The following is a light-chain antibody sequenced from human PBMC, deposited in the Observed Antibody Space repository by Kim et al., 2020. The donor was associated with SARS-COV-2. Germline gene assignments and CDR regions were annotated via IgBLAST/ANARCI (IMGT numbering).Light chain of an antibody. J-gene: IGLJ2*01. Sequence: SYELTQPPSVSVSPGQTARITCSGDALPKQYAYWYQQSPGQAPVLVIYKDTERPSGIPERFSGSSSGTTVTLTISGVQAEDEADYYCQSADSSGTYVVFGGGTQLTVL. CDR2: KDT. V-gene: IGLV3-25*03. CDR3: QSADSSGTYVV. CDR1: ALPKQY.